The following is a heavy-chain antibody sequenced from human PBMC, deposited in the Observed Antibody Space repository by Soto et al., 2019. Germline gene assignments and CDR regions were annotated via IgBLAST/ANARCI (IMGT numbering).Heavy chain of an antibody. Sequence: PGGSLRLSCAASGFIFSSYWMTWVRQAPGKGLEWVANIKRDGREKYYVDSVKGRFTISRDNAKNSFYLQMNSLRAEDTAVYYCAREIAYYNLDVWGQGTTVTVSS. V-gene: IGHV3-7*01. CDR3: AREIAYYNLDV. J-gene: IGHJ6*02. CDR1: GFIFSSYW. CDR2: IKRDGREK.